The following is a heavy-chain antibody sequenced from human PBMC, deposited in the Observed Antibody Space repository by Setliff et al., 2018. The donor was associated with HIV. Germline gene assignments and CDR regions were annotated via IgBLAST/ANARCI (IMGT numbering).Heavy chain of an antibody. D-gene: IGHD1-1*01. CDR2: ISAYNGNT. V-gene: IGHV1-8*01. J-gene: IGHJ4*02. CDR1: GYTFSSYG. Sequence: RASVKVSCKTSGYTFSSYGIAWVRQAPGQGLEWMGWISAYNGNTEYAQQFQGRVTMTRNTSISTAYMELSSLRSEDTAIYYCARGHSGNDYWGQGTLVTSPQ. CDR3: ARGHSGNDY.